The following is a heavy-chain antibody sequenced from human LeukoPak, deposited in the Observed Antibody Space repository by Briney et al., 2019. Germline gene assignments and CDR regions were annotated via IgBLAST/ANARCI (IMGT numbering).Heavy chain of an antibody. D-gene: IGHD3-10*01. CDR3: ARGAGRITMVRGAAFDI. CDR1: GGSISNYY. CDR2: IYYSGST. J-gene: IGHJ3*02. V-gene: IGHV4-59*12. Sequence: SETLSLTCTVSGGSISNYYWSWIRQPPGKGLEWIGYIYYSGSTNYNPSLKSRVTISVDTSKNQFSLKPSSVTAADTAVYYCARGAGRITMVRGAAFDIWGQGTMVTVSS.